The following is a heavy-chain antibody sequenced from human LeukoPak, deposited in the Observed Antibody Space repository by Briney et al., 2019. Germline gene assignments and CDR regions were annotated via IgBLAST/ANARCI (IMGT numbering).Heavy chain of an antibody. CDR2: INHSGST. CDR3: ARHVIAVAGSAFDI. Sequence: SETLSLTCAVYGGSFSGYCWSWIRQPPGKGLEWIGEINHSGSTNYNPSLKSRVTITVDTSKNQYSLKLSSVTAADTAVYYCARHVIAVAGSAFDIWGQGTMVTVSS. D-gene: IGHD6-19*01. J-gene: IGHJ3*02. CDR1: GGSFSGYC. V-gene: IGHV4-34*01.